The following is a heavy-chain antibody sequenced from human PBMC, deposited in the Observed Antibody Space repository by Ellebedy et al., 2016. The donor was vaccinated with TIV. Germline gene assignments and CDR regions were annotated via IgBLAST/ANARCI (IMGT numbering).Heavy chain of an antibody. J-gene: IGHJ5*02. CDR2: ISAYNGDT. CDR3: TRDRDILRGFANWFDP. D-gene: IGHD3-9*01. CDR1: GYTFASYG. Sequence: AASVKVSCKASGYTFASYGISWVRQAPGQRLEWMGWISAYNGDTNYAHNLQGRLTMTTDTSTSTAYMELRSLGSDDTAVYYCTRDRDILRGFANWFDPWGQGTLVTVSS. V-gene: IGHV1-18*01.